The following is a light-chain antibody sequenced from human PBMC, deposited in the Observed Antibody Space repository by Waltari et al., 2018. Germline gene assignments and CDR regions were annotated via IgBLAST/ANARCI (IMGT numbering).Light chain of an antibody. J-gene: IGKJ2*01. V-gene: IGKV3-15*01. CDR2: GAS. Sequence: EILMTQSPASLSVSPGERATLSCRASQSLNTNLAWYPQKPGQAPRLLVYGASTRATGVPARFSVSGSGTEFTLTISSLQSEDAGVYYCQQYNNWPTSYTFGQGTKLEIK. CDR3: QQYNNWPTSYT. CDR1: QSLNTN.